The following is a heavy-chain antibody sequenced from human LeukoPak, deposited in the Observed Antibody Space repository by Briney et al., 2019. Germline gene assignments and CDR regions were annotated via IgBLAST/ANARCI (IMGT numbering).Heavy chain of an antibody. V-gene: IGHV3-20*04. J-gene: IGHJ5*02. CDR1: GFKFDDYG. CDR3: AGYYYDSSRGFDL. CDR2: INWNGAWT. Sequence: GGSLRLSCAASGFKFDDYGMSWVRQAPGKGLEWVCDINWNGAWTGYAESVKGRFTISRDNAKNSLYLQMNSLGAEDTALYYCAGYYYDSSRGFDLWGQGTLVTVSA. D-gene: IGHD3-22*01.